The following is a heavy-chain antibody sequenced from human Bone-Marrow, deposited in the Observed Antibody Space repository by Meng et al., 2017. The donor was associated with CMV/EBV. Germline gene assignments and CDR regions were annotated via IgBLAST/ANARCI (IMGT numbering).Heavy chain of an antibody. D-gene: IGHD4/OR15-4a*01. CDR2: MNHDSGNS. J-gene: IGHJ2*01. V-gene: IGHV1-8*03. CDR1: GYTFTSYD. CDR3: ARGLSTVVNNWDWYFAL. Sequence: ASVKVSCKASGYTFTSYDINWVRQATGQGLEWMGWMNHDSGNSGYAQKFQGRVTITRNTSISTAYMELSSLRSEDTAVYYCARGLSTVVNNWDWYFALWGRGNLVTVSS.